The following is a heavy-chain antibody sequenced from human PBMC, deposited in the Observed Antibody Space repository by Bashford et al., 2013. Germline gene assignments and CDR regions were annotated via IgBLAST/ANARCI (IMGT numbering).Heavy chain of an antibody. CDR2: IYYSGST. CDR1: GGSISSGGYY. CDR3: ARAGGSGSYYTWDL. V-gene: IGHV4-61*08. D-gene: IGHD3-10*01. J-gene: IGHJ5*02. Sequence: SETLSLTCTVSGGSISSGGYYWSWIRQHPGKGLEWIGYIYYSGSTNYNPSLKSRVTISVDTSKNQFSLKLSSVTAADTAVYYCARAGGSGSYYTWDLWGQGTLVTVSS.